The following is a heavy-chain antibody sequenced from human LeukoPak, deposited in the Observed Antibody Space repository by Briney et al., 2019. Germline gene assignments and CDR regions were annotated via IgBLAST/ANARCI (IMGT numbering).Heavy chain of an antibody. D-gene: IGHD3-22*01. CDR1: GGSISSYY. Sequence: PSETLSLTCTVSGGSISSYYWSWIRQPAGKGLEWIGYIYYSGSTNYNPSLKSRVTISVDTSKNQFSLKLSSVTAADTAVYYCARRRRYYDSSGYYYYYGMDVWGQGTTVTVSS. CDR3: ARRRRYYDSSGYYYYYGMDV. V-gene: IGHV4-59*08. J-gene: IGHJ6*02. CDR2: IYYSGST.